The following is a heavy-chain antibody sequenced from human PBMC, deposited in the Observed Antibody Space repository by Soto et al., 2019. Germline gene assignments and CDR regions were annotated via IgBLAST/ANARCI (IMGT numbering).Heavy chain of an antibody. D-gene: IGHD6-13*01. J-gene: IGHJ6*04. V-gene: IGHV4-34*01. CDR1: GGSFSGYY. Sequence: SETLSLTCAVYGGSFSGYYWSWIRQPPGKGLEWIGEINHSGSTNYNPSLKSRVTISVDTSKNQFSLKLSSVTAADTAVYYCARAGTGYYYYYGMDVWGQRDHGHRLL. CDR2: INHSGST. CDR3: ARAGTGYYYYYGMDV.